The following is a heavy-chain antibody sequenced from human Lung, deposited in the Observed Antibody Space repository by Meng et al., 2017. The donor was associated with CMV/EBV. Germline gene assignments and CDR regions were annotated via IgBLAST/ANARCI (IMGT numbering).Heavy chain of an antibody. CDR3: ATTPGGVAVAGDNWFDP. V-gene: IGHV1-69*04. Sequence: GTVTNYANTWVRKDTGKGIEWKGTTINFYRETNKAKKCKGRGKITADKSTSTGYMELSSLRYDDTAVYFCATTPGGVAVAGDNWFDPWGHGTLVTVSS. CDR1: GTVTNYA. J-gene: IGHJ5*02. D-gene: IGHD6-19*01. CDR2: TINFYRET.